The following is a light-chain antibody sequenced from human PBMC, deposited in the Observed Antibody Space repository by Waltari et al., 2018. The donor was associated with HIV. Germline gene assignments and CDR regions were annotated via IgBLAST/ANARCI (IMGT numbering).Light chain of an antibody. CDR1: QSVLYTSNNKNY. CDR3: QQYYSIPLT. J-gene: IGKJ4*01. V-gene: IGKV4-1*01. CDR2: WAS. Sequence: DIVMTQSPDSLAVSLGERATIKCKSSQSVLYTSNNKNYFAWYRQKPGQPPKLLIYWASTRESGVPDRFNASGSGTDFTLTISSLQAEDVAVYYCQQYYSIPLTFGGGTKVEIK.